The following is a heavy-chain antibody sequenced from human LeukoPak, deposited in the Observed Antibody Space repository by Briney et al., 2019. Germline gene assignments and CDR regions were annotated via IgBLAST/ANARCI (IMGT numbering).Heavy chain of an antibody. CDR2: INPNSGGT. CDR3: ARAAAGTVY. CDR1: GYTFTNFD. D-gene: IGHD6-13*01. Sequence: ASVKVSCKASGYTFTNFDINFVRQAPGQGLEWMGWINPNSGGTNYAQKFQGRVTMTRDTSISTAYMELSRLRSDDTAVYYCARAAAGTVYWGQGTLVTVPS. J-gene: IGHJ4*02. V-gene: IGHV1-2*02.